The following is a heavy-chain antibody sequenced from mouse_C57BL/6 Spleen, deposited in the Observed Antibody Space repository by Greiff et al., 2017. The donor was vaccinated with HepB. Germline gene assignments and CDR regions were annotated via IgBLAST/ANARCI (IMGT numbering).Heavy chain of an antibody. V-gene: IGHV1-82*01. CDR3: ARPYGNYVSYFDY. Sequence: QVQLKQSGPELVKPGASVKISCKASGYAFSSSWMNWVKQRPGKGLEWIGRIYPGDGDTNYNGKFKGKATLTADKSSSTAYMQLSSLTSEDSAVYCCARPYGNYVSYFDYWGQGTTLTVSS. D-gene: IGHD2-1*01. J-gene: IGHJ2*01. CDR2: IYPGDGDT. CDR1: GYAFSSSW.